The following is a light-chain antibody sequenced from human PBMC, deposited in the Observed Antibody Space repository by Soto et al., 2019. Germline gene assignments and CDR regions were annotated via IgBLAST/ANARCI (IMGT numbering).Light chain of an antibody. CDR2: STS. V-gene: IGKV1-39*01. Sequence: DIQMTQSPSSLSASVGDRVTITCRASQSISYYLNWYQQKQGRAPRLLIYSTSTLQSGVPSKFSGSGSRTDFTLTISSLQPEDFATYYGQQSYSTPWTFGQGTKVEIK. CDR1: QSISYY. J-gene: IGKJ1*01. CDR3: QQSYSTPWT.